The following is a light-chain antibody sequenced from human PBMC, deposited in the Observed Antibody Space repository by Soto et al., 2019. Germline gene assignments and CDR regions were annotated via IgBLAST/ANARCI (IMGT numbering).Light chain of an antibody. CDR3: QQSYSTPWT. CDR1: QNIINF. Sequence: DIQMTQSPSSLSASVGDRVTITCRASQNIINFLNWYQQRPGKAPKLLIYAASSLHSGVPSRFSGSGSGTDFTLTISSLQPEDFATYYCQQSYSTPWTFGQGTKVDIK. V-gene: IGKV1-39*01. J-gene: IGKJ1*01. CDR2: AAS.